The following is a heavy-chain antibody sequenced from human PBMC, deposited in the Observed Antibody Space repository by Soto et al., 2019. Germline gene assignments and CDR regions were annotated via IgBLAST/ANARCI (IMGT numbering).Heavy chain of an antibody. CDR2: TGGGGVST. J-gene: IGHJ3*02. CDR1: GFTFRSYA. CDR3: AKIVGGGSHHDAFDI. Sequence: EARLLESGGGLVEPGGSLRLSCAASGFTFRSYAMTWVRQAPGKGLEWVSYTGGGGVSTYYADSVKGRFTSSRDDSKNTLYLQMNSLRAEDTALYYCAKIVGGGSHHDAFDIWGQGTMVTVSS. V-gene: IGHV3-23*01. D-gene: IGHD2-15*01.